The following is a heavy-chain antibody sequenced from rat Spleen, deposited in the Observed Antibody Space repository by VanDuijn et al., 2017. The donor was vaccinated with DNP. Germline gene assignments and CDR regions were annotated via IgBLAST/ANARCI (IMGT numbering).Heavy chain of an antibody. J-gene: IGHJ2*01. CDR2: ISTSGSRP. CDR1: GFTFSNYF. D-gene: IGHD1-12*02. Sequence: EVQLVESGGGLVQPGRSLKLSCAASGFTFSNYFMAWVRQAPKRGLEWVASISTSGSRPYYADSVKGRFTISRDNAKSCLYLQMNSLTSEDTATYYCARHDGSYWGQGVMVTVSS. CDR3: ARHDGSY. V-gene: IGHV5-25*01.